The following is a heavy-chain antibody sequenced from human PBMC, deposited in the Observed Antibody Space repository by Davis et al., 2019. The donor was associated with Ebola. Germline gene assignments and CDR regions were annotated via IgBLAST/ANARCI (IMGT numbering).Heavy chain of an antibody. CDR3: ARELVSEKYSYGYYYYYGMDV. Sequence: AASVKVSCKASGGTFSSYAISWVRQAPGQGLEWMGGIIPIFGTANYAQKFQGRVTITADKSTSTAYMEPSSLRSKDTAVYYCARELVSEKYSYGYYYYYGMDVWGQGTTVTVSS. V-gene: IGHV1-69*06. D-gene: IGHD5-18*01. J-gene: IGHJ6*02. CDR1: GGTFSSYA. CDR2: IIPIFGTA.